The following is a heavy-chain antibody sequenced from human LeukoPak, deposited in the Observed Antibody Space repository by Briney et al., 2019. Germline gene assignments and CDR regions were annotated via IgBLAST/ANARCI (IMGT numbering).Heavy chain of an antibody. CDR2: IYSGGST. CDR1: GFTVSSNY. D-gene: IGHD3-16*01. J-gene: IGHJ3*01. Sequence: GGSLRLSCAASGFTVSSNYMSWVRQAPGKGLEWVSVIYSGGSTYYADSVKGQFTISRDNSKNTLYLQMNSLRAEDTAVYYCARGYVSPDAFDVWGQGTMVTVSS. V-gene: IGHV3-53*01. CDR3: ARGYVSPDAFDV.